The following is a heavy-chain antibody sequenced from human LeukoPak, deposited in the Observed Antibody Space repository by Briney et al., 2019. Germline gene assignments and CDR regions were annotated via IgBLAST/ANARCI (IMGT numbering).Heavy chain of an antibody. Sequence: SETLSLTCTVSGDSISSSSYYWGWIRQPPGKGLEWIGSIYYSGSTYYNPSLKSRVTISVDTSKNQFSLKLSSVTAADTAVYYCARHEDVVVPAANWGQGTLVTVSS. CDR3: ARHEDVVVPAAN. J-gene: IGHJ4*02. V-gene: IGHV4-39*01. CDR2: IYYSGST. D-gene: IGHD2-2*01. CDR1: GDSISSSSYY.